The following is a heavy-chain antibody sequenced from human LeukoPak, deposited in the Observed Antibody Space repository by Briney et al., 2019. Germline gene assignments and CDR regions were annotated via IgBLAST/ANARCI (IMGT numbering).Heavy chain of an antibody. CDR1: GFTFSRSG. J-gene: IGHJ3*02. CDR2: IGYDGSKI. V-gene: IGHV3-30*02. D-gene: IGHD5-12*01. Sequence: GGSLRLSCAASGFTFSRSGMHWVRQAPGKGLEWVTFIGYDGSKIYYADSVKGRFTISRDNSKNTLYLQMNSLRAEDTAVYYCAAVGRGYSGTRFAFDIWGQGTMVTVSS. CDR3: AAVGRGYSGTRFAFDI.